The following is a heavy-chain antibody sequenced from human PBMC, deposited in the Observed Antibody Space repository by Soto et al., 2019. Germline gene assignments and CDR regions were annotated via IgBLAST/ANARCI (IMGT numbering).Heavy chain of an antibody. CDR1: GYSFSSYW. CDR3: ARALSSGYVFAY. CDR2: INPGDSDI. J-gene: IGHJ4*02. V-gene: IGHV5-51*07. Sequence: GAALKISCKRSGYSFSSYWIGWVHQMSGKGLEWMGMINPGDSDIRYSPSFEGQVTFSADKSISTAYLQWSSLEAPDTAMEYCARALSSGYVFAYWGKGILVTVSS. D-gene: IGHD3-22*01.